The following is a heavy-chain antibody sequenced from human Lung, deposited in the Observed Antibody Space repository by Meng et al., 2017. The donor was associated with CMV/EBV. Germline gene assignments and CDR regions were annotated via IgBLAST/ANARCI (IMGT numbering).Heavy chain of an antibody. J-gene: IGHJ4*02. V-gene: IGHV1-8*03. Sequence: ASVXVSCKASGYTFTSYDINWVRQATGQGLEWMGWMNPNSGNTGYAQKFQGRVTFTRDTSIGTAYMELSSLRSEDTAMYYCAREDDFGGHIPYWGQGTLVTVSS. CDR2: MNPNSGNT. CDR3: AREDDFGGHIPY. CDR1: GYTFTSYD. D-gene: IGHD4/OR15-4a*01.